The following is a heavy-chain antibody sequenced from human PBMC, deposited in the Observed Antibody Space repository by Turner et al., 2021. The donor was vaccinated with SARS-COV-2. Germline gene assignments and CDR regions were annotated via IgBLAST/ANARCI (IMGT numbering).Heavy chain of an antibody. CDR3: AKTRGPVAFHPDS. Sequence: EVQVLESGGTLVPPGGSLRLSWSVSGFIFSNYAMTWVRQAPGRGLEWVCSIFSDGDSTYYADSVKGRFTISRDDSKNTVSLQMNSLRAEDTALYYCAKTRGPVAFHPDSWGQGTLVTVSS. CDR1: GFIFSNYA. CDR2: IFSDGDST. V-gene: IGHV3-23*01. D-gene: IGHD2-2*01. J-gene: IGHJ4*02.